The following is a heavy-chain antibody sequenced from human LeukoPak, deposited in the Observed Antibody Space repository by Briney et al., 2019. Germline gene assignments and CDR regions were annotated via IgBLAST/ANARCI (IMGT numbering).Heavy chain of an antibody. CDR3: ARRPGYCPNGVCYKRNWFDP. CDR2: INQSGST. J-gene: IGHJ5*02. CDR1: GVSFSDYY. V-gene: IGHV4-34*01. D-gene: IGHD2-8*01. Sequence: PSGTLSLTCAVYGVSFSDYYWNWVRQPPGKGLEWVGEINQSGSTNYNPSLKSRVTLSVDTSNNQFSLKLSSVTAADTAVYYCARRPGYCPNGVCYKRNWFDPWGQGTLVTVSS.